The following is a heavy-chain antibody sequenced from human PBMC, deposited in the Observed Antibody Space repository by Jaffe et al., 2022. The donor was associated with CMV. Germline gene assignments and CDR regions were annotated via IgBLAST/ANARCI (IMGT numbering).Heavy chain of an antibody. J-gene: IGHJ4*02. D-gene: IGHD6-6*01. CDR1: GYAFTTYD. Sequence: QVQLLQSGAEVRKPGASVKVSCKASGYAFTTYDINWVRQASGQGLEWMGWMSPNSGTTGYAQKFQGRVTMTRNTSIGTAYMEVNSLRSEDTAVYFCARGVYSTSSGDFEYWGQGTQVTVSS. CDR3: ARGVYSTSSGDFEY. V-gene: IGHV1-8*01. CDR2: MSPNSGTT.